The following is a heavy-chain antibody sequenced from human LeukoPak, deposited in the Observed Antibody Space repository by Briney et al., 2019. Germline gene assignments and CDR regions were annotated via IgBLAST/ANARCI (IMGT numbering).Heavy chain of an antibody. CDR3: AKDPIFSGSYGVFDY. V-gene: IGHV3-23*01. Sequence: PGGSLRLSCAASGFTGSNNYVSWVRQAPGKGLEWVSTIIDSGNSIYYADSAEGRFTISRDNSKNTLYLQMNSLRAGDTAVYYCAKDPIFSGSYGVFDYWGLGTLVTVSS. CDR2: IIDSGNSI. D-gene: IGHD1-26*01. J-gene: IGHJ4*02. CDR1: GFTGSNNY.